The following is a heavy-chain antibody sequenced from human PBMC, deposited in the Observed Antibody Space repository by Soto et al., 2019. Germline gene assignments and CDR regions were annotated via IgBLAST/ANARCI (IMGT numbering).Heavy chain of an antibody. CDR3: ASIRSCSSTSCHSIGYYFDY. CDR1: GGSISSSSYY. CDR2: IYYSGST. V-gene: IGHV4-39*01. J-gene: IGHJ4*02. Sequence: SETLSLTCTVSGGSISSSSYYWGWIRQPPGKGLEWIGSIYYSGSTYYNPSLKSRVTISVDTSKNQFSLKLSSVTAADTAVYYCASIRSCSSTSCHSIGYYFDYWGQGTLVTVS. D-gene: IGHD2-2*02.